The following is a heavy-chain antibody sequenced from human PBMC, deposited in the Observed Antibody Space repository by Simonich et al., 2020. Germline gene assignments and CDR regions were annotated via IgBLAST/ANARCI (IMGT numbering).Heavy chain of an antibody. J-gene: IGHJ3*02. CDR3: ARARLYSSSHAFDI. Sequence: QVQLVQSGAEVKKPGASVKVSCKASGYTFTGYYMHWVRQAPGQGLEGMGWINPNSGCTNYAQKCQGRVTMTRDTSISTAYMELSRLRSDDTAVYYCARARLYSSSHAFDIWGQGTMVTVSS. CDR1: GYTFTGYY. D-gene: IGHD6-6*01. CDR2: INPNSGCT. V-gene: IGHV1-2*02.